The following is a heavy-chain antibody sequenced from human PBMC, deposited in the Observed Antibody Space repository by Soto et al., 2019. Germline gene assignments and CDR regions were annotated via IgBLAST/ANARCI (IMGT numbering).Heavy chain of an antibody. CDR1: GGIFSDYA. CDR3: AKRKLVYTGSAFEF. V-gene: IGHV3-23*01. CDR2: VSGSGGNT. J-gene: IGHJ6*02. Sequence: PGGSLRPSSGFSGGIFSDYAMSGVRQAPGKGLEGCLVVSGSGGNTYYAASVKGRFTVSRDNSNNPLFLQMSGVRADDAAGYCCAKRKLVYTGSAFEFWGQGTTVTLSS. D-gene: IGHD1-1*01.